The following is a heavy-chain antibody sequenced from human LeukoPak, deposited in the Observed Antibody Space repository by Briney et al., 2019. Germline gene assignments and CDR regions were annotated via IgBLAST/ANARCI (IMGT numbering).Heavy chain of an antibody. V-gene: IGHV3-30*18. CDR1: GFTFSSYG. Sequence: GGSLRLSCAASGFTFSSYGMHWVRQAPGKGLEWVAVISYDGSNKYYADSVKGRFTISRDNSKNTLYVQMNSLRAEDTAVYYCAKAGAYSSGWYYWGQGTLVTVSS. CDR3: AKAGAYSSGWYY. CDR2: ISYDGSNK. D-gene: IGHD6-19*01. J-gene: IGHJ4*02.